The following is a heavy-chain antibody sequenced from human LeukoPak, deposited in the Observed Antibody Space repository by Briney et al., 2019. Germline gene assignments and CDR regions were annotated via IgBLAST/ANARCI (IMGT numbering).Heavy chain of an antibody. J-gene: IGHJ5*02. D-gene: IGHD2-15*01. V-gene: IGHV5-51*01. Sequence: GESLKISCKGSGYSFTSYWIGWVRQMPGKGLEWMGIIYPGDSDTRYSPSFQGQVTISADKSISTAYLQWSSLKASDTAMYYCARRLGYCSGGNCSRFLNWFDPWGQGTLVTVSS. CDR2: IYPGDSDT. CDR1: GYSFTSYW. CDR3: ARRLGYCSGGNCSRFLNWFDP.